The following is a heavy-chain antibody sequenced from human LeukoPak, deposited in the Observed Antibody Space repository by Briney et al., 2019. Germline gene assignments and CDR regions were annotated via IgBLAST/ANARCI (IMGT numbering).Heavy chain of an antibody. CDR1: GGSFSGYY. CDR3: ARVLPGYDYVWGSYRPIYYFDY. CDR2: INHSGST. V-gene: IGHV4-34*01. D-gene: IGHD3-16*02. J-gene: IGHJ4*02. Sequence: PSETLSLTCAVYGGSFSGYYWSWIRQPPGKGLEWIGEINHSGSTNYNPSLKSRVTISVDTSKNQFSLKLSSVTAADTAVYYCARVLPGYDYVWGSYRPIYYFDYWGQGTLVTVSS.